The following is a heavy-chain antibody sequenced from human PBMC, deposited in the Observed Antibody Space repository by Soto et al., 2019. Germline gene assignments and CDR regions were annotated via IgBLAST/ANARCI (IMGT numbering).Heavy chain of an antibody. CDR1: GFTFSSYS. V-gene: IGHV3-21*01. CDR3: ARARPTYYYDSSGYFLAFDI. Sequence: EVQLVESGGGLVKPGGSLRLSCAASGFTFSSYSMNWVRQAPGKGLVWVSPINSSRSYIYYADSVKGRFTISRDNAKNSLYMQMNSLRAEDTAVYYCARARPTYYYDSSGYFLAFDIWGQGTMVTVSS. D-gene: IGHD3-22*01. J-gene: IGHJ3*02. CDR2: INSSRSYI.